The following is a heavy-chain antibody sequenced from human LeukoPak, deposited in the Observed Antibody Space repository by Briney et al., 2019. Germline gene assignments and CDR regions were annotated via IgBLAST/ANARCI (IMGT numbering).Heavy chain of an antibody. CDR3: ARSQSREQQLVGGWFDP. J-gene: IGHJ5*02. Sequence: PGGSLRLSCEASGFTVSSNYMSWVRQAPGKGLEWVSVIYSGGSTYYADSVKGRFTISRDNSKNTLYLQMNSLRAEDTAVYYCARSQSREQQLVGGWFDPWGQGTLVTVSS. D-gene: IGHD6-13*01. CDR1: GFTVSSNY. V-gene: IGHV3-53*05. CDR2: IYSGGST.